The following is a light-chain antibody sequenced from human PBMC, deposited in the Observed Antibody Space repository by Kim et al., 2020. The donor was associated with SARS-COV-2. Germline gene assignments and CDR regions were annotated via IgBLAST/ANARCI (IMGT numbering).Light chain of an antibody. Sequence: GKTVTISCTRSSGSIASNYVQWYQQRPGSAPTTVIYEDNQRPSGVPDRFSGSIDSSSNSASLPISGLKTEDEADYYCQSYDSSNWVFGGGTKLTVL. CDR1: SGSIASNY. CDR2: EDN. J-gene: IGLJ3*02. CDR3: QSYDSSNWV. V-gene: IGLV6-57*03.